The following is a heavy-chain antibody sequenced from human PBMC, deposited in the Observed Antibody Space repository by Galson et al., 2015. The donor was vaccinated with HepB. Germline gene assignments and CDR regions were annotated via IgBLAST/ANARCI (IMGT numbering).Heavy chain of an antibody. J-gene: IGHJ6*02. CDR1: EFAFGSYA. V-gene: IGHV3-23*01. Sequence: SLRLSCAAFEFAFGSYAMSWVRQAPGKGLEWVSAISNSGESTFYADSVKGRFTISRDNSENTLYLLMNSLRVEDTAVYYCSKGRFYDTNYSPPPAYYYYGMNAWGQGTTVTVSS. CDR3: SKGRFYDTNYSPPPAYYYYGMNA. CDR2: ISNSGEST. D-gene: IGHD2/OR15-2a*01.